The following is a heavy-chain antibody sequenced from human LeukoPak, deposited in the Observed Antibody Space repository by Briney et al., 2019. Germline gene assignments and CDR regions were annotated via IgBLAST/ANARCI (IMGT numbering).Heavy chain of an antibody. D-gene: IGHD3-22*01. CDR3: ARGYYYDSSGYYYVNPFFDY. J-gene: IGHJ4*02. CDR2: IYYSGST. V-gene: IGHV4-39*07. CDR1: GGSISSSSYY. Sequence: SETLSLTCTVSGGSISSSSYYWGWIRQPPGKGLEWIGSIYYSGSTYYNPSLKSRVTISVDTSKNQFSLKLGSVTAADTAVYYCARGYYYDSSGYYYVNPFFDYWGQGTLVTVSS.